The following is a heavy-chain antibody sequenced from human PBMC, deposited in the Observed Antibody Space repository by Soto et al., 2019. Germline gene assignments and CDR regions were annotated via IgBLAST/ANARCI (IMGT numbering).Heavy chain of an antibody. CDR1: GFTFSTYG. Sequence: QVHLVESGGGAVQPGRSLRLSCAASGFTFSTYGMHWVRQAPGKGLEWVAVTWYDGSNSFYADSVKGRFTISRDNSKRTLYLQMDRLRVEDTAVYYCARDCSGGSCYYLDNGGQGTLVTVSS. CDR3: ARDCSGGSCYYLDN. V-gene: IGHV3-33*01. D-gene: IGHD2-15*01. CDR2: TWYDGSNS. J-gene: IGHJ4*02.